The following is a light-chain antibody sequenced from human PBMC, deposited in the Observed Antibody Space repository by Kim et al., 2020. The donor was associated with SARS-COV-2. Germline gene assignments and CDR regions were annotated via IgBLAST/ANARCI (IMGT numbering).Light chain of an antibody. J-gene: IGLJ3*02. Sequence: ELTQPPSASGTPGQRVTISCSGSSSNIGSNSVYWYQQLPGTAPKLLIYRNNQRLSGVPDRFSGSKSGTSASLAISGLRSEDEADYYCAAWDDSLSGRVFGGGTKLTVL. CDR2: RNN. CDR3: AAWDDSLSGRV. CDR1: SSNIGSNS. V-gene: IGLV1-47*01.